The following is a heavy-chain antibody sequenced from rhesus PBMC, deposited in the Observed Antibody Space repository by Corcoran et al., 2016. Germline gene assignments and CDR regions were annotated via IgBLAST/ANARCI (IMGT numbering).Heavy chain of an antibody. CDR2: ISGDGRST. CDR3: VTSPHSGGNYVGRFDV. CDR1: CGSISSYY. V-gene: IGHV4-173*01. J-gene: IGHJ5-1*01. Sequence: QVQLQESGPGLVKPSETLSLTCAVYCGSISSYYCRWIRQSPGTGLEWIGRISGDGRSTDYSTSLKSRATVSRDTSKNHVFLTLTSMTAADTAVYYCVTSPHSGGNYVGRFDVWGPGVLVTVSP. D-gene: IGHD1-44*01.